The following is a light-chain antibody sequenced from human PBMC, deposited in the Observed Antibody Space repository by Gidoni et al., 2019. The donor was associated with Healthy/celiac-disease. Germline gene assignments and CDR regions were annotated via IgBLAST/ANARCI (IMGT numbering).Light chain of an antibody. J-gene: IGKJ3*01. Sequence: DIVLTQSPGTLSLSPGERATLSCRASQSVSSSYLAWYQQKPGQAPRRLIYGASSRATGIPDRFSGSGSGTDFTLTISRLEPEDFAVYYCQQYGSSPTFGPGTKVDIK. CDR2: GAS. V-gene: IGKV3-20*01. CDR3: QQYGSSPT. CDR1: QSVSSSY.